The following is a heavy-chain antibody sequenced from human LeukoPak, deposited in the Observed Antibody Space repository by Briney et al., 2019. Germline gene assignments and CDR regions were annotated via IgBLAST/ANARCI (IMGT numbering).Heavy chain of an antibody. CDR3: ARDRGRIAAAGTDY. D-gene: IGHD6-13*01. CDR2: ISAYNGNT. J-gene: IGHJ4*02. CDR1: GYTFTSYG. Sequence: ASVKVSCEASGYTFTSYGISWVRQAPGQGLEWMGWISAYNGNTNYAQKLQGRVTMTTDTSTSTAYMELRSLRSDDTTVYYCARDRGRIAAAGTDYWGQGTLVTVSS. V-gene: IGHV1-18*01.